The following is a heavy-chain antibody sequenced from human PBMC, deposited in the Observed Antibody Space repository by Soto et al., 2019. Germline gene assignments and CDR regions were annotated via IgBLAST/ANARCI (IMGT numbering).Heavy chain of an antibody. Sequence: QVQLVESGGGVVQPGRSLRLSCAASGFTFSSYAMHWVRQAPGKGLEWVAVISYDGSNKYYADSVKGRFTISRDNSKNTVYLQRNGLRAEDTAVYYCARVGYSGSYYSDYWGQGTLVTVSS. D-gene: IGHD1-26*01. CDR2: ISYDGSNK. CDR3: ARVGYSGSYYSDY. J-gene: IGHJ4*02. V-gene: IGHV3-30-3*01. CDR1: GFTFSSYA.